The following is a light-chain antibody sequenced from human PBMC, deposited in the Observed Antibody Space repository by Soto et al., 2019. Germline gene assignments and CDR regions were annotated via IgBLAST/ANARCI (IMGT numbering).Light chain of an antibody. CDR3: QNYNSYSEE. CDR2: GAS. CDR1: QTFSNSF. Sequence: EIVLTQSPGTLSFSPLERATLSCRSSQTFSNSFLSWFQQIPGQAPRLLIYGASTRATGIPARFSGSGSGTDFTLTISSLQSEDFATYYCQNYNSYSEEFGQGTKVDIK. V-gene: IGKV3D-7*01. J-gene: IGKJ1*01.